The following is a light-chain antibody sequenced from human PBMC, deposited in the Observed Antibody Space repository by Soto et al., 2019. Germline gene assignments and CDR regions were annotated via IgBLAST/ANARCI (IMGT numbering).Light chain of an antibody. V-gene: IGKV3-11*01. CDR2: NAS. CDR1: QSVSNY. Sequence: EFVLTQSPATLSLSPGERATLSCRASQSVSNYLVWYQHKPGQAPRLLIYNASNRATGIPVRFSGSGSGTDFTLTISSLEPEDFAVYYCQQRSNWSFTFGPGTKVAIK. J-gene: IGKJ3*01. CDR3: QQRSNWSFT.